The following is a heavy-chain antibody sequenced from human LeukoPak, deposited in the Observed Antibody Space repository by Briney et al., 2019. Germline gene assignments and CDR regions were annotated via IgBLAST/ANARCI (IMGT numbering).Heavy chain of an antibody. D-gene: IGHD3-22*01. CDR3: ARGPIVVVTSEGFDI. J-gene: IGHJ3*02. V-gene: IGHV1-8*03. CDR1: GYTFTNYD. CDR2: MNPNSGNT. Sequence: GASVKVSCKASGYTFTNYDINWVRQATGQGLEWMGWMNPNSGNTGYAQKFQGRITITRNTSISTAYMELSSLRSEDAALYYCARGPIVVVTSEGFDIWGQGTMVTVSS.